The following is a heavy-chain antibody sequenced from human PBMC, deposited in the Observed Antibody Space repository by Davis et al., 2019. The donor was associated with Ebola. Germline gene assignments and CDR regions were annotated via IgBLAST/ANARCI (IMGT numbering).Heavy chain of an antibody. D-gene: IGHD1-26*01. CDR1: AFIFSNYG. J-gene: IGHJ4*02. V-gene: IGHV3-30*18. CDR3: AKGKFYSGNYYEFDS. CDR2: ISFDGTDN. Sequence: PGGSLRLSCAASAFIFSNYGMHWVRQAPGKGLEWVAAISFDGTDNFYGDSVKGRFTISRDNSKNTLYLQMNSLRPEDTAIYYCAKGKFYSGNYYEFDSWGQGTLVTVSS.